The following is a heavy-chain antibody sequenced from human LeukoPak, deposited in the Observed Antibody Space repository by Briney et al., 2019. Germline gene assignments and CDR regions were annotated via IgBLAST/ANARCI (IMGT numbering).Heavy chain of an antibody. CDR2: ITGSGGGT. Sequence: GGSLTLFCRASSHPFSRYAVSCAPGSRGKGLECLSGITGSGGGTYYADSVKGRFTISRDSSSSTLFLQMKSLRAEDTATYYCAKEVAAGRKGIDYWGQGILVTVSS. D-gene: IGHD6-6*01. J-gene: IGHJ4*02. CDR3: AKEVAAGRKGIDY. CDR1: SHPFSRYA. V-gene: IGHV3-23*01.